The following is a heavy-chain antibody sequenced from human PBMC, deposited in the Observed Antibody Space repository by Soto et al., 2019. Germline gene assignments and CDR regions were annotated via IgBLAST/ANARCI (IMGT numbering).Heavy chain of an antibody. V-gene: IGHV4-34*01. D-gene: IGHD2-2*01. Sequence: QVQLQQWGAGLLKPSATMSLTCEVHGGSFSGYYWTWIGQTPGKGLEWIGEISHSGTTNYQPSLTSRVTISADPSKKQFSLNLTSVTAADSGVYYCARGECSSVYCFTRWALDFWGQGTVVTVSS. CDR3: ARGECSSVYCFTRWALDF. CDR1: GGSFSGYY. J-gene: IGHJ3*01. CDR2: ISHSGTT.